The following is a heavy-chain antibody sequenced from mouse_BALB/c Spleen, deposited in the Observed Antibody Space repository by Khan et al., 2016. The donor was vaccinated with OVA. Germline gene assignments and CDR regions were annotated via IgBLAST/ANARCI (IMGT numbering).Heavy chain of an antibody. Sequence: QVQLKQSGAELVKAGASVKMSCKASGYTFTSYWMHWVKQRLGQSLEWFAETNPTNGRTYYNEKFKSKATLTVDKSSSTAYMLLSGLTFEDSAGYYCARIRKIVTAYFDYWGQGTTLTVSS. CDR1: GYTFTSYW. CDR2: TNPTNGRT. V-gene: IGHV1S81*02. D-gene: IGHD2-5*01. J-gene: IGHJ2*01. CDR3: ARIRKIVTAYFDY.